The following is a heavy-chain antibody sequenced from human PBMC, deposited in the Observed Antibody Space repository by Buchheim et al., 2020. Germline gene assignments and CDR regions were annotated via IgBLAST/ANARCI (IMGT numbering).Heavy chain of an antibody. V-gene: IGHV3-23*01. Sequence: EVQLLESGGGLVQPGGSLRLSCAASGFTFSSYAMSWVRQAPGGGLEGVPAFSGSGGSRYYADSVKGRFTISRENSKNTLHLQMNSLRAEDTAVYYCAKLSGIVLMVYAPDYWGKGTL. CDR1: GFTFSSYA. D-gene: IGHD2-8*01. J-gene: IGHJ4*02. CDR2: FSGSGGSR. CDR3: AKLSGIVLMVYAPDY.